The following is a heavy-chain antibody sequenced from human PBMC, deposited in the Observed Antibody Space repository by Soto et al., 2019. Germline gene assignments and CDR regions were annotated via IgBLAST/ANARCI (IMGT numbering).Heavy chain of an antibody. J-gene: IGHJ4*02. D-gene: IGHD6-13*01. V-gene: IGHV3-23*01. CDR2: ISGSGGST. CDR3: AKFGGESSWYTVIAY. Sequence: ALVPLRVPSTGSEVKCSNYGVRRVRQATGRGLEWVSAISGSGGSTYYADSVKGRFTISRDNSKNTLYLQMNSLRAEDTAVYFCAKFGGESSWYTVIAYRRQGSLVTVS. CDR1: EVKCSNYG.